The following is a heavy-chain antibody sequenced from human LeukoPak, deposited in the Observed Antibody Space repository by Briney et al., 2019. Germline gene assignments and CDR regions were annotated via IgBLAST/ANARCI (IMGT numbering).Heavy chain of an antibody. D-gene: IGHD6-6*01. J-gene: IGHJ4*02. Sequence: SVKVSCKASGYTFSSYAISWVRQAPGQGLEWMGGIIPIFGTANYAQKFQGRVTITADKSTSTAYMELSSLRSEDTAVYYCARGIAARRSFDYWGQGTLVTVSS. CDR3: ARGIAARRSFDY. CDR1: GYTFSSYA. V-gene: IGHV1-69*06. CDR2: IIPIFGTA.